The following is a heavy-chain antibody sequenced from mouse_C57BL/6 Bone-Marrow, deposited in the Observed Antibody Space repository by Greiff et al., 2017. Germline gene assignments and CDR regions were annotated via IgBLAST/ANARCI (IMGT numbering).Heavy chain of an antibody. Sequence: QVQLKESDAVLVKPGASVKISCKVSGYTFTDHTIHWMKQRPEQGLEWIGFIYPRDGSTKYNETFKGKATLTVDKSSRTAYMQLNSRTSEDSACYFCARSGVYYGKNYFDYWGQGTTLTVSS. D-gene: IGHD2-1*01. V-gene: IGHV1-78*01. CDR2: IYPRDGST. CDR1: GYTFTDHT. CDR3: ARSGVYYGKNYFDY. J-gene: IGHJ2*01.